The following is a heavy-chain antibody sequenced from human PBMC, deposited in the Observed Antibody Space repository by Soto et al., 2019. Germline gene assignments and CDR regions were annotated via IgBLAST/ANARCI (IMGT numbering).Heavy chain of an antibody. D-gene: IGHD3-3*02. V-gene: IGHV1-69*13. CDR1: GGPFRTSA. Sequence: SVKVSCKTSGGPFRTSAISWVRQAPGQGLEWKGGIMPVFSTPDYAQKFQGRVTITADESTSTAYMELSSLRSEDTAVYYCARDKDRQQLGGNYYYIMDVWGQGTTVTVSS. CDR2: IMPVFSTP. CDR3: ARDKDRQQLGGNYYYIMDV. J-gene: IGHJ6*02.